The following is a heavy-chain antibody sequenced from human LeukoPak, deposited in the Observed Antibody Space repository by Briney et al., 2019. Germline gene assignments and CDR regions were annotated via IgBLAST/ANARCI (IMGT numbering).Heavy chain of an antibody. J-gene: IGHJ5*02. CDR1: GGSIRSSSYY. CDR2: IYYSGST. CDR3: AGTIFGVVIYNWFDP. V-gene: IGHV4-39*01. D-gene: IGHD3-3*01. Sequence: SETLSLTCTVSGGSIRSSSYYWGWTRQPPGKGLEWIGSIYYSGSTYYNASLKSRVTISVDTSKNQFSLNLSSVTAADTALYYCAGTIFGVVIYNWFDPLGQGTLVTVSS.